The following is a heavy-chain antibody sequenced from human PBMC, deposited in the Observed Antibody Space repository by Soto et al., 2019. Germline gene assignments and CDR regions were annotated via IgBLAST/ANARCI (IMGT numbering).Heavy chain of an antibody. J-gene: IGHJ6*03. D-gene: IGHD3-3*01. CDR3: VRDHHDFSSDYHYYHMDV. CDR1: GYTLSNYG. CDR2: SSTYNGNT. Sequence: QAQLVQSGAEMKKTGASVKVSCKASGYTLSNYGISWVRQAPGQGLEWMGWSSTYNGNTKYAKKLQGRVTMTTDTSTSTAYMELRSLRSDDTAVYYCVRDHHDFSSDYHYYHMDVWGKGTTVTVSS. V-gene: IGHV1-18*01.